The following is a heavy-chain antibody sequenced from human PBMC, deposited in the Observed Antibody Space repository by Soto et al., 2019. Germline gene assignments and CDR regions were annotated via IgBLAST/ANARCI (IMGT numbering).Heavy chain of an antibody. CDR3: ANSYDILTGYYRY. J-gene: IGHJ4*02. V-gene: IGHV3-30*18. Sequence: GGSLRLSCAASGFTFSSYGMHWVRQAPGKGLEWVAVISYDGSNKYYADSVKGRFTISRDNSKNTLYLQMNSLRAEDTAVYYCANSYDILTGYYRYWGQGTLVTVSS. D-gene: IGHD3-9*01. CDR1: GFTFSSYG. CDR2: ISYDGSNK.